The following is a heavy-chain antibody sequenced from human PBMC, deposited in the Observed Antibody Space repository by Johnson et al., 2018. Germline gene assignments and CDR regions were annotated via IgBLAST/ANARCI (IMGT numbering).Heavy chain of an antibody. J-gene: IGHJ3*02. D-gene: IGHD3-22*01. V-gene: IGHV4-34*01. CDR1: GGSFSGYS. CDR3: ARVYYYDSSAFDAFDI. Sequence: VQLQQWGAALLKPSETLSLTCAVYGGSFSGYSWSWIRQPPGKGLEWIGEINHRGSTTHNPSLKSRVTISVDTSKNQFSPKLRPVTAADTAVYYCARVYYYDSSAFDAFDIWGQGTMVTVSS. CDR2: INHRGST.